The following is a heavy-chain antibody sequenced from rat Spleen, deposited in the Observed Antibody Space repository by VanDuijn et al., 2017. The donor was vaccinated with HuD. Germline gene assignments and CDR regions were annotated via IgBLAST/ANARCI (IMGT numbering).Heavy chain of an antibody. Sequence: EVKLVESGGGLVQPGRSLKLSCAASGFIFSDHYMAWVRQAPTKGLEWVAYISTGGDNTYYRDSVKGRFTISRDNAKSTLYLQLDSLRSEDTATYYCTTDTFYDGTYYPGGFDYWGQGVMVTVSS. J-gene: IGHJ2*01. V-gene: IGHV5-27*01. CDR3: TTDTFYDGTYYPGGFDY. CDR2: ISTGGDNT. CDR1: GFIFSDHY. D-gene: IGHD1-12*02.